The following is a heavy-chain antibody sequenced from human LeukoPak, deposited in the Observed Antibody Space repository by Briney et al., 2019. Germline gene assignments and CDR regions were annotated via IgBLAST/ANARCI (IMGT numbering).Heavy chain of an antibody. CDR3: ARDGVGPTTSPIHNWFDP. CDR1: GYTFTNYG. D-gene: IGHD1-26*01. CDR2: ISGYNGNT. J-gene: IGHJ5*02. Sequence: ASVKVSCKASGYTFTNYGITWVRQAPGQGLEWMGWISGYNGNTNYAQKLQGRVTMTADTSTSTAYMELRGLRSDDTAVYYCARDGVGPTTSPIHNWFDPWGQGTLVTVSS. V-gene: IGHV1-18*01.